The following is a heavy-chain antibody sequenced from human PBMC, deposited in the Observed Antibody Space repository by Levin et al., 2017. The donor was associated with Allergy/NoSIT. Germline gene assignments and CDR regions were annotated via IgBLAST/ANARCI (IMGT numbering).Heavy chain of an antibody. V-gene: IGHV4-61*02. J-gene: IGHJ6*03. CDR3: ARDLEGLSGYKPYCYMDV. CDR1: GDSISRGFYY. Sequence: SETLSLTCSVSGDSISRGFYYWSWIRQPAGEGLEWIGRIYVTGSTTYSSSLKSRVTISLDRTKDQVSLKINSVTAADTAVYYCARDLEGLSGYKPYCYMDVWGKGTTVTVSS. D-gene: IGHD5-12*01. CDR2: IYVTGST.